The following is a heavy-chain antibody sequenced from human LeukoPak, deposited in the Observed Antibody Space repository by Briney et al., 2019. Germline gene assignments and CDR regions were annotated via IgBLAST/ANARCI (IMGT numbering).Heavy chain of an antibody. CDR1: GGSISSGDYY. J-gene: IGHJ6*02. V-gene: IGHV4-30-4*01. CDR3: ARDISTSCYLDV. Sequence: SQTLSLTCTVSGGSISSGDYYWSWIRQPPGKGLEWIGYIHYSGSTYYNPSLKSRVTISVDTSKNQFSLKLSSVTAADTAVYYCARDISTSCYLDVWGQGTTVTVSS. CDR2: IHYSGST. D-gene: IGHD2-2*01.